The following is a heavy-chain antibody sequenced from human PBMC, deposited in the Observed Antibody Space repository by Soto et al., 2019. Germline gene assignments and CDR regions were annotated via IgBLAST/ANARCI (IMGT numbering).Heavy chain of an antibody. Sequence: PSQTLSLTCTVSGGSISSSSYYWGWIRQPPGKGLEWIGSIYYSGSTYYNPSLKSRVTISVDTSKNQFSLKLSSVTAADTAVYYCARLLGGWYMDYWGEGTLVTVSS. CDR2: IYYSGST. J-gene: IGHJ4*02. CDR1: GGSISSSSYY. D-gene: IGHD6-19*01. CDR3: ARLLGGWYMDY. V-gene: IGHV4-39*01.